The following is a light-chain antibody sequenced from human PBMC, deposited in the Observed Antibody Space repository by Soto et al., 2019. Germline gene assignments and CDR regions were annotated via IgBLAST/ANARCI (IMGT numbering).Light chain of an antibody. J-gene: IGKJ1*01. Sequence: EIWLTQFPGTLSLSPGERATLSCTASQSFNSNYLAWYQQKPGQAPRLLIYGASTRATGIPDRFSGSGSGTDFTLTISRLEPEDFAVYYCHQYGSSPRTVGPGTKVDIK. CDR2: GAS. V-gene: IGKV3-20*01. CDR3: HQYGSSPRT. CDR1: QSFNSNY.